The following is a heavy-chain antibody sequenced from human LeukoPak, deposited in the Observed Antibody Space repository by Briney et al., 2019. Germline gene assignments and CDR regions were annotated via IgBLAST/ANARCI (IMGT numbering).Heavy chain of an antibody. CDR1: GFTFSSYA. D-gene: IGHD4-17*01. V-gene: IGHV3-23*01. J-gene: IGHJ4*02. Sequence: PGGSLRLSCAASGFTFSSYAMSWVRQAPGKGLEWVSAISGSGGSTYYADPVKGRFTISRDNSKNTLYLQMNSLRAEDTAVYYCAKDFGDYPEVFDYWGQGTLVTVSS. CDR2: ISGSGGST. CDR3: AKDFGDYPEVFDY.